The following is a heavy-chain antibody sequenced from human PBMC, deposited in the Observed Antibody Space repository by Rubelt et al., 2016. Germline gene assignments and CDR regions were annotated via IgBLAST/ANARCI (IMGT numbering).Heavy chain of an antibody. CDR3: TRRDYYDSSGNYGMDV. Sequence: AMSWVRQAPGKGLEWVGFIRSKAYGGTTEYAASVKGRFTISRDDSKSIAYQQMNSLKTEDTAVYYCTRRDYYDSSGNYGMDVWGQGTTVTVSS. CDR1: A. V-gene: IGHV3-49*04. J-gene: IGHJ6*02. CDR2: IRSKAYGGTT. D-gene: IGHD3-22*01.